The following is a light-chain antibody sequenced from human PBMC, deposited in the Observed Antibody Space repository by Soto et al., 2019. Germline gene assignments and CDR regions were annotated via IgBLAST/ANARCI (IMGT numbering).Light chain of an antibody. Sequence: SYELTQPPSVSVSPGQTASITCEGDKLGDKYACWYQQKPGQSPVLVIYQDSKRPSGIPERFSGSNPGNTATLTISGTQAMDGADYYCQAWDSSTHVVFGGGTKLTVL. CDR2: QDS. CDR3: QAWDSSTHVV. V-gene: IGLV3-1*01. CDR1: KLGDKY. J-gene: IGLJ2*01.